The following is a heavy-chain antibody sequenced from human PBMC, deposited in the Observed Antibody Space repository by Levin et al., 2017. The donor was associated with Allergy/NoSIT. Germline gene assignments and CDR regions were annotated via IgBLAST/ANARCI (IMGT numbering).Heavy chain of an antibody. CDR3: SRGLGWSDDF. D-gene: IGHD6-19*01. V-gene: IGHV1-8*01. J-gene: IGHJ4*02. CDR2: MNPDNGNT. CDR1: GYTFGSYD. Sequence: ASVKVSCKASGYTFGSYDINWVRQATGQGLEWMGWMNPDNGNTGYAQNFQGRVTMTRNTSTTTAYMELSSLTSDDTAIYYCSRGLGWSDDFWGQGTLSPSPQ.